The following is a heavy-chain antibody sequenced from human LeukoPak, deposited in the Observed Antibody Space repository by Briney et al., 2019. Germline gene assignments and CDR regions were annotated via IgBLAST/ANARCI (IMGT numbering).Heavy chain of an antibody. V-gene: IGHV4-39*07. CDR2: IYYSGST. D-gene: IGHD1-26*01. Sequence: PSETLSLTCTVSGGSISSSSYYWGWIRQPPGKGLEWIGSIYYSGSTYYNPSLKSRVTISVDTSKNQFSLKLSSVTAADTAVYYCALAAGSYTFDYWGQGTLVTVSS. CDR3: ALAAGSYTFDY. CDR1: GGSISSSSYY. J-gene: IGHJ4*02.